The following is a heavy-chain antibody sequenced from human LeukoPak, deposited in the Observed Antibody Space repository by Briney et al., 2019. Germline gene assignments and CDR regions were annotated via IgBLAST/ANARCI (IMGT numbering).Heavy chain of an antibody. CDR1: GDSISNYY. Sequence: SETLSLTCTVSGDSISNYYWSWVRQPPGKGLEWIGNIHYSGTTSYNPSLKSRVTISVDTSKNQFSLKLSSVTAADTAVYYCARALYGGFDYWGQGTLVTVSS. D-gene: IGHD2-2*02. CDR3: ARALYGGFDY. CDR2: IHYSGTT. V-gene: IGHV4-59*01. J-gene: IGHJ4*02.